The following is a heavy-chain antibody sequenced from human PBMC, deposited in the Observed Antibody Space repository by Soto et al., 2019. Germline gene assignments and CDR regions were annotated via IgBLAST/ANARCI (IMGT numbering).Heavy chain of an antibody. Sequence: EVHLLESGGGLVQPGGSLRLSCATSGFTFSTFPMSWVRQAPGKGLEWVSAITSTGDGTTHADSVKGRFTISRDNSKNTLFLQMNSLRAEDTAVYYCARTYDSSGSYLPFDSWGQGTLVTVSS. J-gene: IGHJ4*02. CDR1: GFTFSTFP. CDR2: ITSTGDGT. CDR3: ARTYDSSGSYLPFDS. D-gene: IGHD3-22*01. V-gene: IGHV3-23*01.